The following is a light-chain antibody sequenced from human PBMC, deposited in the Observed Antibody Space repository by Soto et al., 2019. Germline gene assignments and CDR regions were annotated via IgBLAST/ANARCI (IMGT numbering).Light chain of an antibody. CDR3: LQHHSYPRT. CDR2: GAS. J-gene: IGKJ1*01. V-gene: IGKV1-17*01. CDR1: QGIRNN. Sequence: DIQMTQSPSSLFASVGDRVTITCRASQGIRNNLGWYQQRPGEAPKRLIYGASSLQRGVPSRFSGSGSGTEFTLTISSLRPEDSATYYCLQHHSYPRTFGQGTKLEVK.